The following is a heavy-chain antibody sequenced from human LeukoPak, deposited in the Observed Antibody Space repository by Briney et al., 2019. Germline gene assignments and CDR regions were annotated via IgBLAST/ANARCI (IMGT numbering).Heavy chain of an antibody. CDR3: ARGRGPLEYFDWFPLGESYYMDV. D-gene: IGHD3-9*01. CDR1: GFIFSSYW. J-gene: IGHJ6*03. CDR2: IKPDGSEK. V-gene: IGHV3-7*01. Sequence: GGSLRLSCAASGFIFSSYWMTWVRRVPGKGLEWMTNIKPDGSEKYYVDSVKGRFTISRDNAKNSLYLQMDSLRAEDTAVYYCARGRGPLEYFDWFPLGESYYMDVWGKGTTVTVSS.